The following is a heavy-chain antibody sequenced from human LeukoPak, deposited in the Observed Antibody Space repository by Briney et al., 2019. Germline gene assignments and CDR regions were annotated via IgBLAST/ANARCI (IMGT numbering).Heavy chain of an antibody. D-gene: IGHD2-8*02. J-gene: IGHJ5*01. Sequence: PGGSLRLSCAASGFTFSSYFMSWVRQAPGKGLQWVASITDTGEETYYTDSVEGRFSISRDNSKNTLFLQMNSLRAEDTAVYFCGKSGQFDSWGQGTLVTVPS. CDR2: ITDTGEET. CDR1: GFTFSSYF. CDR3: GKSGQFDS. V-gene: IGHV3-23*01.